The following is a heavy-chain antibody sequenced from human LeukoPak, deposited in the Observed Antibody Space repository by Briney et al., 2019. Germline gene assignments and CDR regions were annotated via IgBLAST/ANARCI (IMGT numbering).Heavy chain of an antibody. CDR3: ATWGDTWYFDL. CDR1: GYTFTSYG. Sequence: ASVKVSCKTSGYTFTSYGMHWVRQAPGQSLEWMGWINGGNGNTKYSEKFQGRVTIIRDTSASTAYMELSSLRSEDTAVYYCATWGDTWYFDLWGRGTLVTVSS. J-gene: IGHJ2*01. V-gene: IGHV1-3*01. D-gene: IGHD3-16*01. CDR2: INGGNGNT.